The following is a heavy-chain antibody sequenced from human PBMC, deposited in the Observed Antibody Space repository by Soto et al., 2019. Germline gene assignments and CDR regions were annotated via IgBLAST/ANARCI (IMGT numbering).Heavy chain of an antibody. D-gene: IGHD2-21*01. CDR2: INPNSGGT. CDR3: AKVLVPYYYYYGMDV. Sequence: ASVKVSCKASGYTFTGYYMHWVRQAPGQGLEWMGWINPNSGGTNYAQKFQGRVTMTRDTSISTAYMELSRLRSDDTAVYYCAKVLVPYYYYYGMDVWGQGTTVTVSS. V-gene: IGHV1-2*02. CDR1: GYTFTGYY. J-gene: IGHJ6*02.